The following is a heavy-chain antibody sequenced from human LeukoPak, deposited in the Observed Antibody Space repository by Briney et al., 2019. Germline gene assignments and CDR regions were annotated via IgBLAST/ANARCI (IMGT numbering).Heavy chain of an antibody. CDR2: FDPEDGET. J-gene: IGHJ4*02. V-gene: IGHV1-24*01. D-gene: IGHD3-22*01. Sequence: GASVKVSCKVSGYTLTELSMHWVRQAPAKGLEWMGGFDPEDGETIYAQKFQGRVTITADKSTSTAYMELSSLRSEDTAVYYCARTRITMIVAGETPFDYWGQGTLVTVSS. CDR1: GYTLTELS. CDR3: ARTRITMIVAGETPFDY.